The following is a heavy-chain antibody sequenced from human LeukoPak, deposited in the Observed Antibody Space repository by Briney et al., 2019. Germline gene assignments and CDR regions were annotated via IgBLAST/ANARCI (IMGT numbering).Heavy chain of an antibody. Sequence: ASVKVSCKTSGYTFTNYYMHWVRQAPGQGLEWLGLVSPSGGGTTYAQKFQGRVTMTRDTSISTAYMELSSLRSEDTAVYYCASSNGYSSGWYLPITDYWGQGTLVTVSS. CDR2: VSPSGGGT. J-gene: IGHJ4*02. V-gene: IGHV1-46*01. CDR3: ASSNGYSSGWYLPITDY. D-gene: IGHD6-19*01. CDR1: GYTFTNYY.